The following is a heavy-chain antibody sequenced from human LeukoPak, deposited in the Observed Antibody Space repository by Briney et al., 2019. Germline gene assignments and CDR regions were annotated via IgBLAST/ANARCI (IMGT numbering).Heavy chain of an antibody. Sequence: SETLSLTCTVSGGSISNYYWSWIRQPPGMGLEWIGYVYNRGNTNYNPSLKSRLTISLDTSKTQLSLHLSSVTAADTAVYYCARQAGGTVGDERDSFDIWGEGTMVTVSS. CDR3: ARQAGGTVGDERDSFDI. J-gene: IGHJ3*02. D-gene: IGHD1-26*01. V-gene: IGHV4-59*08. CDR2: VYNRGNT. CDR1: GGSISNYY.